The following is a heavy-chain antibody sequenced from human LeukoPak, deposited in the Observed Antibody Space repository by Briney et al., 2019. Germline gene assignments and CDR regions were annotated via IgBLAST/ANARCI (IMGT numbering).Heavy chain of an antibody. D-gene: IGHD6-6*01. CDR2: INPNSGGT. Sequence: EASVKVSCKASGYTYTGYYMHWVRQGPGQGLEWMGWINPNSGGTNYAQKFQGRVTMTRDTSISTAYMELSRLRSDDTAVYYCAREGSSSSGWVYWGQGTLVTVSS. CDR3: AREGSSSSGWVY. J-gene: IGHJ4*02. V-gene: IGHV1-2*02. CDR1: GYTYTGYY.